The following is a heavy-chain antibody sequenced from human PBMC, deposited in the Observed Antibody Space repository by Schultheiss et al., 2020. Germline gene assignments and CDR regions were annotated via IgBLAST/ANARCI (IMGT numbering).Heavy chain of an antibody. Sequence: GGSLRLSCAVSGFTVSSDSMNWVRQAPGKGLEWVSYISSDATYYADAVKGRFTISRDNAKNSLNLQMNSLRGEDTAVYYCAREKPYDGLDVWGQGTMVTVSS. CDR1: GFTVSSDS. CDR3: AREKPYDGLDV. V-gene: IGHV3-48*04. J-gene: IGHJ3*01. CDR2: ISSDAT.